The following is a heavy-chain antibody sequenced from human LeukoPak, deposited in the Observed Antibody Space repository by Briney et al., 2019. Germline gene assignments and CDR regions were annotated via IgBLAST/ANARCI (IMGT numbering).Heavy chain of an antibody. CDR2: ISDTGGRT. Sequence: PGGSLRPSCASSGFSFSDSAVSWVRHSPGEGLKWVSSISDTGGRTYYADSVKGRFTITRDNSRNTVILQMNGLRADDTARYYCAKGGQDFDFWRFDLWGQGILVIVSS. J-gene: IGHJ5*02. CDR1: GFSFSDSA. CDR3: AKGGQDFDFWRFDL. V-gene: IGHV3-23*01. D-gene: IGHD3-3*01.